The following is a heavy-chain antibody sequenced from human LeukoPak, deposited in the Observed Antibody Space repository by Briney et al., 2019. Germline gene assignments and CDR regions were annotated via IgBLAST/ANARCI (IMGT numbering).Heavy chain of an antibody. J-gene: IGHJ4*02. V-gene: IGHV3-73*01. CDR3: TRYSPGGNGDFDY. D-gene: IGHD4-23*01. CDR2: IRSKANSYAT. Sequence: GGSLRLSCAASGFTFSGSAMHWVRQASGKGLEWVGRIRSKANSYATAYAASVKGRFTISRDDSKNTAYLQMNSLKTEDTAVYYCTRYSPGGNGDFDYWAREPWSPSPQ. CDR1: GFTFSGSA.